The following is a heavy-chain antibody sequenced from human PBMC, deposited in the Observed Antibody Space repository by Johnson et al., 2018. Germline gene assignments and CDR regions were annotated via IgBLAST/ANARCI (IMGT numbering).Heavy chain of an antibody. J-gene: IGHJ6*02. V-gene: IGHV3-21*04. D-gene: IGHD3-16*01. CDR3: ARRGGGMDV. CDR2: ISSSSSYI. CDR1: GFTFSSYA. Sequence: VQLVESGGGLVQPGGSLRLSCAASGFTFSSYAMSWVRQAPGKGLEWVSSISSSSSYIYYADSVKGRFTISRNNAKNSLYLQMNSLEASGTAMYYCARRGGGMDVWGQGTTVTVSS.